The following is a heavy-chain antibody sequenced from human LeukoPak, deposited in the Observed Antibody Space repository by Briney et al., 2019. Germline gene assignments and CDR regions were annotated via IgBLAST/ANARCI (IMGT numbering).Heavy chain of an antibody. CDR2: INPSGGST. CDR3: ARKDSVSRGLYYYYYGMDV. Sequence: ASVKVSCKVSGYTFTSYYMHWVRQAPGQGLEWMGIINPSGGSTSYAQKFQGRVTMTRDTSTSTVYMELSSLRSEDTAVYYCARKDSVSRGLYYYYYGMDVWGQGTTVTVSS. J-gene: IGHJ6*02. D-gene: IGHD3-10*01. V-gene: IGHV1-46*01. CDR1: GYTFTSYY.